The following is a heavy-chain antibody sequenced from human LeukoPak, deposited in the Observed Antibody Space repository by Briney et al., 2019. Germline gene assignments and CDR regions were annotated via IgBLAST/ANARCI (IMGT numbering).Heavy chain of an antibody. CDR2: IYHSGST. CDR3: ASSSGWYSPFHY. V-gene: IGHV4-38-2*01. J-gene: IGHJ4*02. D-gene: IGHD6-19*01. CDR1: GYSISSGYY. Sequence: SSETLSLTCAVSGYSISSGYYWGWIRQPPGKGLEWIGSIYHSGSTYYNPSLKSRVTISVDTSKNQFSLKLSSVTAADTAVYYCASSSGWYSPFHYWGQGTLVTVSS.